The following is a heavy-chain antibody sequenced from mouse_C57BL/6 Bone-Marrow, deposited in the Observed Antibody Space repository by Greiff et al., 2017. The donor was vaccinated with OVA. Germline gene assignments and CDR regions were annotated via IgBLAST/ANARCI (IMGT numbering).Heavy chain of an antibody. D-gene: IGHD4-1*01. J-gene: IGHJ2*01. CDR3: AITGFDY. Sequence: DVKLQQSGPELVKPGASVKISCKASGYSFTGYYMNWVKQSPEKSLEWIGEINPSTGGTTYNQKFKAKATLTVDKSSSTAYMQLKSLTSEDSAVYYCAITGFDYWGQGTTLTVSS. CDR2: INPSTGGT. V-gene: IGHV1-42*01. CDR1: GYSFTGYY.